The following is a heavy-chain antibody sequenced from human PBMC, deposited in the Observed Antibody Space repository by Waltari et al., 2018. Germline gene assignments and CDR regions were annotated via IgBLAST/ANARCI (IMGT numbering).Heavy chain of an antibody. J-gene: IGHJ4*02. V-gene: IGHV1-24*01. D-gene: IGHD6-19*01. CDR1: GYTLPELS. CDR3: ATDASSSSGWEFDY. CDR2: FDPEDGET. Sequence: QVQLVQSGAEVKKPGASVKVSCQVSGYTLPELSMHWVLPAPGKGLEWMGGFDPEDGETIYAQKFQGRVTMTEDTSTDPAYMELSSLRSEDTAVYYCATDASSSSGWEFDYWGQGTLVTVSS.